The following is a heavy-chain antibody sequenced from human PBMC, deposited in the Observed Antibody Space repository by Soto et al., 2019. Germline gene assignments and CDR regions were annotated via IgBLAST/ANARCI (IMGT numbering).Heavy chain of an antibody. Sequence: PGGSLRLSCAASGFTFSSYGMHWVRQAPGKGLEWVAVIWYDGSNKYYADSVKGRFTISRDNSKNTLYLQMNSLRAEDTAVYYCARYRNGYPIPYYGMDVWGQGTTVTVSS. CDR3: ARYRNGYPIPYYGMDV. D-gene: IGHD5-18*01. J-gene: IGHJ6*02. CDR1: GFTFSSYG. V-gene: IGHV3-33*01. CDR2: IWYDGSNK.